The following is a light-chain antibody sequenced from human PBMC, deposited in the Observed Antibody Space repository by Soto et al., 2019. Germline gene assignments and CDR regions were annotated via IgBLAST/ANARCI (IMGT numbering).Light chain of an antibody. J-gene: IGLJ2*01. V-gene: IGLV2-11*01. CDR1: SSDVGGYKY. Sequence: QSVLTQPRSVSGSPGQSVTISCTGTSSDVGGYKYVSWYQQNPGKAPKLMIYDVTTRPSGVPDRFSGSKSGNTASLTISGLQAEDEADYYCCSYAGTYTVVFGGGTKLTVL. CDR3: CSYAGTYTVV. CDR2: DVT.